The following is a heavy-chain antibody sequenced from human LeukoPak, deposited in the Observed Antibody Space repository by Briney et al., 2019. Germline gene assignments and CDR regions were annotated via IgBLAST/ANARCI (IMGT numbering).Heavy chain of an antibody. Sequence: GGSLRLSCAASGFTFSSYAMSWVRQAPGEGLEWVSGISGSGLDTYYADSVRGRFTISRDNSKNTVHLLMNSLRAEDSAMYYCAKYGPGFGVVIEYFMDVWGKGTRVTVSS. J-gene: IGHJ6*03. D-gene: IGHD3-3*01. CDR3: AKYGPGFGVVIEYFMDV. CDR2: ISGSGLDT. CDR1: GFTFSSYA. V-gene: IGHV3-23*01.